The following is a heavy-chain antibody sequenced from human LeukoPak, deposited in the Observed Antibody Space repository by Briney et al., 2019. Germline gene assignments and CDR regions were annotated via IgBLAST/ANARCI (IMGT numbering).Heavy chain of an antibody. Sequence: GGSLRLSCAASGFTFSSYEMNWVRQAPGKGLEWVSYISSSGSTIYYADSVKGRFTISRDNAKNSLYLQMNSLRAEDTAVYYCASTSGYYSHDAFDIWGQGTMVTVSS. V-gene: IGHV3-48*03. CDR1: GFTFSSYE. J-gene: IGHJ3*02. CDR3: ASTSGYYSHDAFDI. D-gene: IGHD3-22*01. CDR2: ISSSGSTI.